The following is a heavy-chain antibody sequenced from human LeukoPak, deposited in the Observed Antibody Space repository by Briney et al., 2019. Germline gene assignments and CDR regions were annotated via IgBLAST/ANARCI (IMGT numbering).Heavy chain of an antibody. D-gene: IGHD1-1*01. Sequence: GGSLRLSCVASGIVFPNSWLSWVRQPPGKGLEWICRIKSTDDGGTTDDAAWGKGRFIISRDLSKDMLFLQMNSLKSEDTALYYCTTHWTTSYSWGRGILVTVSS. CDR1: GIVFPNSW. CDR3: TTHWTTSYS. J-gene: IGHJ4*02. V-gene: IGHV3-15*01. CDR2: IKSTDDGGTT.